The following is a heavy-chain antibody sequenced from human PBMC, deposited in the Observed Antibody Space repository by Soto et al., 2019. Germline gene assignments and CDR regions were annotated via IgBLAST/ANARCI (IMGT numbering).Heavy chain of an antibody. D-gene: IGHD1-1*01. CDR2: IYYDGNT. Sequence: QLQLQESGPGLVKPSETLSLTCIVSGGSISSSNYYWAWVRQPPGKGLEWIGNIYYDGNTYYHPSVRSRLTVSVDTSKNQFSLNLGSLTAADTAIYYCASLQVPVNFDYWGQGTLVTVSS. CDR1: GGSISSSNYY. CDR3: ASLQVPVNFDY. V-gene: IGHV4-39*01. J-gene: IGHJ4*02.